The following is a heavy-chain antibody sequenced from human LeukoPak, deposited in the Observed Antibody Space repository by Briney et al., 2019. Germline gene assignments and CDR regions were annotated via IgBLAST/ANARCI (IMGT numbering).Heavy chain of an antibody. CDR1: EFTFSGYD. D-gene: IGHD1-26*01. CDR3: ARGGSFFVY. J-gene: IGHJ4*02. CDR2: ISSSGTTI. Sequence: GGSLRLSCAASEFTFSGYDMNWVRQAPGKGLEWVSYISSSGTTIYYADSVRGRFTISRDNAKNSLYLQMNSLRAEDTAVYYCARGGSFFVYWGQGTLVTVSS. V-gene: IGHV3-48*03.